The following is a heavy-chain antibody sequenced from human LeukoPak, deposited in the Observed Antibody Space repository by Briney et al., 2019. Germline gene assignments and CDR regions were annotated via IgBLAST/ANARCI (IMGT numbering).Heavy chain of an antibody. CDR2: IYHSGST. Sequence: SETLSLTCTDSGYSISSGYYWGWIRQPPGKGLEWIGSIYHSGSTYYNPSLKSRVTISVDTSKNQFSLKLSSVTAADTAVYYCARYPGSSPTFDYWGQGTLVTVSS. J-gene: IGHJ4*02. CDR1: GYSISSGYY. V-gene: IGHV4-38-2*02. CDR3: ARYPGSSPTFDY. D-gene: IGHD1-26*01.